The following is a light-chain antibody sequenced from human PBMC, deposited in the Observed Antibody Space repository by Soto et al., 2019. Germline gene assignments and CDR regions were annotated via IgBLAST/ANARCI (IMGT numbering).Light chain of an antibody. CDR1: NSNIAKNN. CDR2: RND. Sequence: QAVVTQPPSASVAPGQRVSISCSGSNSNIAKNNVYWYQQLPGTAPKLLIFRNDQRPSGVPDRFSASKSGNTVSLTVSGLQAEDEADYYCCSYVGSNNFVFGTGTKLTVL. CDR3: CSYVGSNNFV. J-gene: IGLJ1*01. V-gene: IGLV1-44*01.